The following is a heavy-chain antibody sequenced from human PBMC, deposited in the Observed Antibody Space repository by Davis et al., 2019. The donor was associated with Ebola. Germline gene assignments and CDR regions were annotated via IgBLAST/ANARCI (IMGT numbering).Heavy chain of an antibody. CDR1: GFTFSSYW. V-gene: IGHV3-7*03. Sequence: GESLKISCAASGFTFSSYWMSWVRQAPGKGLEWVANIKQDGSEKYYVDSVKGRFTISRDNAKNSLYLQMNSLRAEDTAVYYCARDEFLGGMDVWGQGTTVTVSS. J-gene: IGHJ6*02. D-gene: IGHD3-3*01. CDR2: IKQDGSEK. CDR3: ARDEFLGGMDV.